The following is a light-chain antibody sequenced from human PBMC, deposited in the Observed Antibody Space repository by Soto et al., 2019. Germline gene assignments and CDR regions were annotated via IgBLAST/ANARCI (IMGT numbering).Light chain of an antibody. J-gene: IGKJ3*01. V-gene: IGKV3-11*01. CDR3: QQRSNWPPIIT. CDR2: DAS. CDR1: QSVTTY. Sequence: EIMLTQSPATLSLSPGETASLSCRASQSVTTYLAWYQQKPGQAPRLLIYDASTRATGVPARFSGSGSGTDFTLTISSLEPEDIAVYYCQQRSNWPPIITFGPGTRVDLK.